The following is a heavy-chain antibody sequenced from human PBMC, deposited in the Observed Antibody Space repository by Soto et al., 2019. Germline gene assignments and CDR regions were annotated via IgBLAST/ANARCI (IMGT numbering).Heavy chain of an antibody. V-gene: IGHV3-74*01. Sequence: PGGSLRLSCASSGFTFSSYWMHLVRQAPGKGLVWVSRVNSDGSSTSYADSVKGRFTISRDNAKNTLYLQMNSLRAEDTAVYYCARVRYYYGSSGYYYSDYWGQGTLVTVSS. CDR2: VNSDGSST. CDR3: ARVRYYYGSSGYYYSDY. D-gene: IGHD3-22*01. CDR1: GFTFSSYW. J-gene: IGHJ4*02.